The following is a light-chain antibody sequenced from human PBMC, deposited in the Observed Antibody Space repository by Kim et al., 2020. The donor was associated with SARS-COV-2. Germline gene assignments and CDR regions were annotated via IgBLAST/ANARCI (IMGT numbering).Light chain of an antibody. CDR2: EDN. J-gene: IGLJ3*02. Sequence: KPVTISCTRSSGTIASYYVQWYQQRPGSPPTTVIYEDNERPSGVPDRFSGSIDSSSNSASLTISGLKTEDEADYYCQSYDATNLWVFGGGTQLTVL. V-gene: IGLV6-57*01. CDR1: SGTIASYY. CDR3: QSYDATNLWV.